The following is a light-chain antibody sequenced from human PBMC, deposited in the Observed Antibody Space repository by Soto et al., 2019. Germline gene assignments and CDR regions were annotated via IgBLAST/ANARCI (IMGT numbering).Light chain of an antibody. CDR2: DAS. Sequence: EIVLTQSPATLSLSPGERASLSCRASQSVSTYLACCQQKPGQAPRLLIDDASNRATGVPVRFSGSGSGTDFTLTISSLEPEDFAVYYCQQRSNWPITFGQGTRLEI. CDR3: QQRSNWPIT. J-gene: IGKJ5*01. V-gene: IGKV3-11*01. CDR1: QSVSTY.